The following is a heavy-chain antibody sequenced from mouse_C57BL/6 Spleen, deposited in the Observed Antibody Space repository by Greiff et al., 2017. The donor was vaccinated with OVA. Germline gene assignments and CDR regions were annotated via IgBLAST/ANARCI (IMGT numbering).Heavy chain of an antibody. CDR1: GYAFSSYW. CDR3: ARRKLWLQGFDY. D-gene: IGHD2-2*01. CDR2: IYPGDGDT. J-gene: IGHJ2*01. Sequence: VQLQESGAELVKPGASVKISCKASGYAFSSYWMNWVKQRPGKGLEWIGQIYPGDGDTNYNGKFKGKATLTADKSSSTAYMQLSSLTSEDSAVYFCARRKLWLQGFDYWGQGTTLTVSS. V-gene: IGHV1-80*01.